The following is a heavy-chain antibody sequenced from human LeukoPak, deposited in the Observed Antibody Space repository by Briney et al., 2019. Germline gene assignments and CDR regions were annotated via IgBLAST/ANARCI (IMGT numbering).Heavy chain of an antibody. CDR1: GYTFTSYG. D-gene: IGHD1-26*01. J-gene: IGHJ4*02. CDR2: INPNSGGT. Sequence: ASVTVSCKASGYTFTSYGISWVRQAPGQGLKWMGRINPNSGGTNYAQKFQGRVTMTSDTSISTAYMELSRLRSDDTAVYYCARAVGATNDYWGQGTLVTVSS. V-gene: IGHV1-2*06. CDR3: ARAVGATNDY.